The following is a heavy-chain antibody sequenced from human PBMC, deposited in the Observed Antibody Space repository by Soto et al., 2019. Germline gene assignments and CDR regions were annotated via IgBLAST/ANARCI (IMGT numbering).Heavy chain of an antibody. V-gene: IGHV4-59*08. CDR2: IYYSGST. CDR1: GGSMSNYY. J-gene: IGHJ1*01. D-gene: IGHD3-10*01. CDR3: ARHSSPELLPQH. Sequence: QVQLQESGPGLVKPSETLSLTCTVSGGSMSNYYWSWIRQPPGKGLEWIGYIYYSGSTNYNPSLKSRVTVSVDTSKNQSSLKLTSGTAADTAVYYCARHSSPELLPQHWGQGTLVTVSS.